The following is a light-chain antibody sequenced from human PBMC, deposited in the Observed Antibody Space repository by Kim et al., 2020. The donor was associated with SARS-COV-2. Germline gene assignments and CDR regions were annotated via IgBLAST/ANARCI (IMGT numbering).Light chain of an antibody. CDR2: YIS. Sequence: GQSGTMSCSGTINDLVTYALIAWYQQYPGKAPRLIIFYISQRPSGISGRLSGSKSGNTASLTISPLEPDDEADDFCCSFTSGISWVFGGGTQLTVL. J-gene: IGLJ3*02. CDR3: CSFTSGISWV. V-gene: IGLV2-23*02. CDR1: INDLVTYAL.